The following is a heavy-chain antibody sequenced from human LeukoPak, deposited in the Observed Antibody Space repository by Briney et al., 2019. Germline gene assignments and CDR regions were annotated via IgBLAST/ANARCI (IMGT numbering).Heavy chain of an antibody. CDR3: AKDLSRAVAADWFDP. CDR1: GFTFSNYD. D-gene: IGHD6-19*01. CDR2: ISDSGGST. V-gene: IGHV3-23*01. J-gene: IGHJ5*02. Sequence: GGSLRLSCAASGFTFSNYDMSWVRQAPGKGLEWVSSISDSGGSTYYADSVKGRFTISRGNSKNTLYLQMTNLRAADTAAYYCAKDLSRAVAADWFDPWDQGSLVTVSS.